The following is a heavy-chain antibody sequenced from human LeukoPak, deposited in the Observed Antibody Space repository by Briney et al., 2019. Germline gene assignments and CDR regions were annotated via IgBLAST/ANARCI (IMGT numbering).Heavy chain of an antibody. CDR2: IIPIFGTA. Sequence: GASVKVSCKASGYTFTGYYMHWVRQAPGQGLEWMGGIIPIFGTANYAQKFQGRVTITTDESTSTAYMELSSLRSEDTAVYYCARALTTVNLPYNWFDPWGQGTLVTVSS. J-gene: IGHJ5*02. CDR1: GYTFTGYY. V-gene: IGHV1-69*05. CDR3: ARALTTVNLPYNWFDP. D-gene: IGHD4-11*01.